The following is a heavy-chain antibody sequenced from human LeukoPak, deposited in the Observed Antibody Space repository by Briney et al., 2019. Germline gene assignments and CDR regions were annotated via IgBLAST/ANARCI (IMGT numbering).Heavy chain of an antibody. CDR1: GFTFSSYA. CDR2: ISYDGSNK. Sequence: GGSLRLSCAASGFTFSSYAMHWVRQAPGKGLEWVAVISYDGSNKYYADSVKGRFTISRDNSKNTLYLQMNSLRAEDTAVYYCAKLSAYYDFWSGLLDYWGQGTLVTVSS. J-gene: IGHJ4*02. V-gene: IGHV3-30-3*02. CDR3: AKLSAYYDFWSGLLDY. D-gene: IGHD3-3*01.